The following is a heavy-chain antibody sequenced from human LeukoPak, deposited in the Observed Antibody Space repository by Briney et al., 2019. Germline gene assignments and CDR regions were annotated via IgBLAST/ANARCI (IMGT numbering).Heavy chain of an antibody. Sequence: SETLSLTCSVSGDFVSSDKYHWNWIRQPAGKKLEWIGRIYISGTTNYDPLFKSRVTISLDTSKNQLSLNLMSVTAADTAVYYCARSRGGHSYSVDFEVWGQGTLVTVSS. CDR1: GDFVSSDKYH. CDR2: IYISGTT. V-gene: IGHV4-61*02. D-gene: IGHD5/OR15-5a*01. J-gene: IGHJ4*02. CDR3: ARSRGGHSYSVDFEV.